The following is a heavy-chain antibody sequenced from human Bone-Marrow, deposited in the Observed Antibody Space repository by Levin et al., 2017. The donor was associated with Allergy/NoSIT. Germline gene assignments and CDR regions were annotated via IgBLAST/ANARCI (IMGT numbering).Heavy chain of an antibody. J-gene: IGHJ4*02. V-gene: IGHV3-23*01. CDR2: ISGNCRTI. Sequence: ASVKVSCVVSGFTFSSYAMSWIRQTPDKGLEWISIISGNCRTIYYADSVRGRFTISRDNSKNTLYLQMNSLSAQDTALYYCVSYRDGPYIHIAYWGQGTLVTVSS. CDR3: VSYRDGPYIHIAY. CDR1: GFTFSSYA. D-gene: IGHD3-16*02.